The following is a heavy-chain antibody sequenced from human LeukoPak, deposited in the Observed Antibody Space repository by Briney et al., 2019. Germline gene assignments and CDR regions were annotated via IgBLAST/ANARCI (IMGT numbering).Heavy chain of an antibody. CDR1: GFTFSDYY. J-gene: IGHJ4*02. D-gene: IGHD5-12*01. V-gene: IGHV3-11*03. CDR2: ISSSSSYT. Sequence: KPGGSLRLSCAASGFTFSDYYMSWIRQAPGKGLEWVSYISSSSSYTNYADSVKGRFTISRDNAKNSPYLQMNSLRAEDTAVYYCARWRSVATYFDYWGQGTLVTVSS. CDR3: ARWRSVATYFDY.